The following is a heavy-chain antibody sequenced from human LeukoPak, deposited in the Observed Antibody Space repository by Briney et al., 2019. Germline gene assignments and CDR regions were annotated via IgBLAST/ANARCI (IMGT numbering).Heavy chain of an antibody. CDR1: GFTFSDYY. D-gene: IGHD1-26*01. J-gene: IGHJ4*02. CDR3: ARDMAWEPFDY. V-gene: IGHV3-11*04. Sequence: GGSLRLSCAASGFTFSDYYMSWIRQAPGKGLEWISYISSTGSNIYYADSVKGRFTISRDNAKNSLYLQMNSLRAEDTAVYYCARDMAWEPFDYWGQGTLVTVSS. CDR2: ISSTGSNI.